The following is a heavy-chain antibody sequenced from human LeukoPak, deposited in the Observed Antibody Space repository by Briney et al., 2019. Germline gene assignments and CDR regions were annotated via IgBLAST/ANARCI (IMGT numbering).Heavy chain of an antibody. CDR2: MSYRWTT. V-gene: IGHV4-39*07. J-gene: IGHJ4*02. CDR1: GGSISSTTYY. Sequence: PSETLSLTCTVSGGSISSTTYYWGWIRQPPGKGLEWIGSMSYRWTTYYNPSLKSRVTISVDTSKNQFSLKLSSVTAADTAMYYCARVRRDIVATIPPYFDYWGQGTLVTVSS. CDR3: ARVRRDIVATIPPYFDY. D-gene: IGHD5-12*01.